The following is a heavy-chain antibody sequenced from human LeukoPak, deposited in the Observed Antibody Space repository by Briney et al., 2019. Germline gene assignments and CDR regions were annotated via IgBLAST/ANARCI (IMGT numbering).Heavy chain of an antibody. CDR3: AKAVYYYDSSGYYYFDY. Sequence: GGSLRLSCAASGFTFSSYAMSWVRQAPGKGLEWVSATSGSGGSTYYADSVKGRFTISRDNSKNTLYLQMNSLRAEDTAVYYCAKAVYYYDSSGYYYFDYWGQGTLVTVSS. CDR1: GFTFSSYA. D-gene: IGHD3-22*01. V-gene: IGHV3-23*01. J-gene: IGHJ4*02. CDR2: TSGSGGST.